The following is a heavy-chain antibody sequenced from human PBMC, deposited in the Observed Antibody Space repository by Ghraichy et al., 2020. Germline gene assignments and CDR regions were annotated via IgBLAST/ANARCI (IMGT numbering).Heavy chain of an antibody. CDR2: IYYSGST. CDR3: ARAIQLWSNGGRWAFDI. Sequence: SQTLSLTCTVSGGSISSYYWSWIRQPPGKGLEWIGYIYYSGSTNYNPSLKSRVTISVDTSKNQFSLKLSSVTAADTAVYYCARAIQLWSNGGRWAFDIWGQGTMVTVSS. CDR1: GGSISSYY. D-gene: IGHD5-18*01. V-gene: IGHV4-59*01. J-gene: IGHJ3*02.